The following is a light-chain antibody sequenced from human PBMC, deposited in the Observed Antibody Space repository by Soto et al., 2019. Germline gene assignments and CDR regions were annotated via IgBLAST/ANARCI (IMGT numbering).Light chain of an antibody. Sequence: QSALTQPASVSGSPGQSITISCTGSSSDVGGFNYVSWYQQHPGNAPKLLIYEVSNRPSGISSRFSGSKSGNTASLTISGLQAEDEADYYCSSYTQFSTVVFGGGTKLTVL. CDR3: SSYTQFSTVV. CDR1: SSDVGGFNY. V-gene: IGLV2-14*01. J-gene: IGLJ3*02. CDR2: EVS.